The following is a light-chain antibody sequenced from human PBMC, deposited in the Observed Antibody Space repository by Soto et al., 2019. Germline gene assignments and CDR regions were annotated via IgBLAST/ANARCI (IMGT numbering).Light chain of an antibody. CDR3: KSYAGSNTYV. CDR1: ENDIGVYDF. Sequence: QSALTQHPSASGSPGQSVTISCTGTENDIGVYDFVSWYQHHPGKAPRLIIYEVVQRPSGVPDRFSGSKSGNTASLTVSGLQAADEADYFCKSYAGSNTYVFGSGTKV. J-gene: IGLJ1*01. CDR2: EVV. V-gene: IGLV2-8*01.